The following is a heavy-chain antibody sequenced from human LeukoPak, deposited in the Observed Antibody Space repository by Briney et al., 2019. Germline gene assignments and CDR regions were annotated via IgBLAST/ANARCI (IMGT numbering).Heavy chain of an antibody. CDR3: ASAKAAAAYYYYYYMDV. D-gene: IGHD6-13*01. CDR1: GYTFTSYA. CDR2: INTNTGNP. Sequence: ASVKVSCKASGYTFTSYAMNWVRQAPGQGLEWMGWINTNTGNPTYAQGFTGRFVFSLDTSVSTAYLQISSLKAEDTAVYYCASAKAAAAYYYYYYMDVWGKGTTVTVSS. J-gene: IGHJ6*03. V-gene: IGHV7-4-1*02.